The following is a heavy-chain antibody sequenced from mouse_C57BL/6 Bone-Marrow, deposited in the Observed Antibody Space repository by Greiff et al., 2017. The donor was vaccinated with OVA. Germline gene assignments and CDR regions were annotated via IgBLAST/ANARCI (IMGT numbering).Heavy chain of an antibody. V-gene: IGHV5-9-1*02. CDR2: ISSGGEYI. J-gene: IGHJ4*01. CDR3: TRELPGAMDY. D-gene: IGHD2-1*01. CDR1: GFTFRSYA. Sequence: EVMLVESGEGLVKPGGSLKLSCAASGFTFRSYAMSWVRQTPETRLEWVSYISSGGEYIYYADTVKGRFTISRDNARNTLYLQMSSLKSEDTAMYYCTRELPGAMDYWGQGTSVTGSS.